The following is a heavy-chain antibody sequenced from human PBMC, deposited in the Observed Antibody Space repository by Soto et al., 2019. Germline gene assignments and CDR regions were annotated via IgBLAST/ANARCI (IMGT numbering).Heavy chain of an antibody. Sequence: GSLRLSGAAAGLTLSSYGMHWVRQAPGKGLEWVAVISYDGSNKYYADSVKGRFTISRDNSKNTLYLQMNSLRAEDTAVYYCAKDQRDGYNGFDYWGQGTLVTVSS. CDR1: GLTLSSYG. CDR2: ISYDGSNK. J-gene: IGHJ4*02. D-gene: IGHD5-12*01. CDR3: AKDQRDGYNGFDY. V-gene: IGHV3-30*18.